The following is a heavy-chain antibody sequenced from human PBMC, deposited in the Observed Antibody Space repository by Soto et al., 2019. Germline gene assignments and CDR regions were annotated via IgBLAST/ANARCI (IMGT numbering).Heavy chain of an antibody. CDR2: INHSGST. CDR3: AKSRVAYGMDV. CDR1: GGSFSGYY. V-gene: IGHV4-34*01. Sequence: SETLSLTCAVYGGSFSGYYWSWIRQPPGKGLEWIGEINHSGSTNYNPSLKSRVTISVDTSKNQFSLKLSSVTAADTAVYYCAKSRVAYGMDVWGQGTTVTVSS. J-gene: IGHJ6*02.